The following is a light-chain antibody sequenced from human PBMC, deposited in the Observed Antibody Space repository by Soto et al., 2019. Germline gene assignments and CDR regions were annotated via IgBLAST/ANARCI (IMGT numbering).Light chain of an antibody. V-gene: IGKV3-11*01. Sequence: EIVLTQSPATLSLSRGERATLSCRASQSVSSYLAWYQQKPGQAPRVLIYDASNRATGIPARFSGSGSGTDFTLTISSLEPEDSAVYYCQQARTFGQGTKVEIK. J-gene: IGKJ1*01. CDR2: DAS. CDR3: QQART. CDR1: QSVSSY.